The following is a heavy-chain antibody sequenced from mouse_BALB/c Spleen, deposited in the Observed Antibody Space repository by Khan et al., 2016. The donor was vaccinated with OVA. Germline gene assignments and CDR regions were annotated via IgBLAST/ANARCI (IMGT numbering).Heavy chain of an antibody. Sequence: EVELVESGGDVVKPGGSLKLSCAASGFTFSTYGMSWVRQTPDKRLEWVATVSTGGHYTYYPDTVKGRFTISRDNAKNTLYLQMSSLTSEDTAIFYWSRLAYYCGSEGFAYWGQGTLVTVSA. V-gene: IGHV5-6*01. D-gene: IGHD1-1*01. J-gene: IGHJ3*01. CDR3: SRLAYYCGSEGFAY. CDR2: VSTGGHYT. CDR1: GFTFSTYG.